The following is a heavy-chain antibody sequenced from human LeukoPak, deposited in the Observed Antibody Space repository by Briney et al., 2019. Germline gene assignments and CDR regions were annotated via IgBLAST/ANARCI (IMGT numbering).Heavy chain of an antibody. V-gene: IGHV5-51*01. J-gene: IGHJ3*02. D-gene: IGHD3-22*01. CDR3: ARQTGYYYDSSGIRYDAFDI. CDR1: GYSFTSYW. CDR2: IYPGDSDT. Sequence: GESLKISCKGSGYSFTSYWIGWVRQMPGKGLEWMGIIYPGDSDTRYGPSFQGQVTISADKSISTAYLQWSSLKASDTAMYYCARQTGYYYDSSGIRYDAFDIWGQGTMVTVSS.